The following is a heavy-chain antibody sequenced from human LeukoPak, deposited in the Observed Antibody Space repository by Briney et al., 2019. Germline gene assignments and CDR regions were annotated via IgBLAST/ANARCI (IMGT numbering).Heavy chain of an antibody. D-gene: IGHD6-13*01. V-gene: IGHV3-66*01. CDR1: GFTVSSNY. CDR2: IYSGGRT. J-gene: IGHJ5*02. Sequence: PGGSLRLSCAASGFTVSSNYMSWVRQAPGKGLEWVSVIYSGGRTYYADSVKGRFTISRDNSKNTLYLQMNSLRAEDTAVYYCARASGYSSSWYVDWFDPWGQGTLVTVSS. CDR3: ARASGYSSSWYVDWFDP.